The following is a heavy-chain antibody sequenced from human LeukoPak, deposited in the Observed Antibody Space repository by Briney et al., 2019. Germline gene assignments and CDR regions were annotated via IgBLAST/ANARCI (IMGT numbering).Heavy chain of an antibody. CDR3: ARDERAHCSSTSCYDVYFDY. D-gene: IGHD2-2*01. J-gene: IGHJ4*02. V-gene: IGHV3-48*01. Sequence: GTLCLSCAASGFSFSSYSMNWVRQAPGKGLEWVSCISSSSSTIYYAYSVKGRFTISRDTAKNSLYLQMNCLSAEDTAVYYCARDERAHCSSTSCYDVYFDYWGQGTLVTVSS. CDR1: GFSFSSYS. CDR2: ISSSSSTI.